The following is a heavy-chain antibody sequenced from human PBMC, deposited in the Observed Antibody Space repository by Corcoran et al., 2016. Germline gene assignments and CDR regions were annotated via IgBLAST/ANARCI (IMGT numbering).Heavy chain of an antibody. Sequence: EVQLLESGGGLVQPGGSLRLSCAASGFTFSSYAMSWVRQAPGKGLEWVSAISGSGGSTYYADSVKGRFTISRDNSKNTLYLQMNSLRAEDTAVYYCAKRWTGDSSGYYYHYWYFDLWGRGTLVTVSS. CDR3: AKRWTGDSSGYYYHYWYFDL. D-gene: IGHD3-22*01. V-gene: IGHV3-23*01. CDR1: GFTFSSYA. CDR2: ISGSGGST. J-gene: IGHJ2*01.